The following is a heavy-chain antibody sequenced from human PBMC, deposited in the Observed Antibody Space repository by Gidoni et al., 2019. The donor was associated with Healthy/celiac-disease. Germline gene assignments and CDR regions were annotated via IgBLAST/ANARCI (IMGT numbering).Heavy chain of an antibody. J-gene: IGHJ6*02. CDR1: GFTLRRET. Sequence: VQLVVSGGAVVHPVRSLSRSCAASGFTLRRETMHWVRQAPGKGLEWVAVISYDGSNKYYADSVKGRFTISRDNSKNTLYLQMNSLRAEDTAVYYCARGGHSSSSRYYYGMDVWGQGTTVTVSS. V-gene: IGHV3-30*04. D-gene: IGHD6-6*01. CDR2: ISYDGSNK. CDR3: ARGGHSSSSRYYYGMDV.